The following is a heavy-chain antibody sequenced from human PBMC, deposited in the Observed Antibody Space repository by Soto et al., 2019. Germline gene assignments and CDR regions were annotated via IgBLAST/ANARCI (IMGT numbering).Heavy chain of an antibody. J-gene: IGHJ4*02. CDR1: GGTISSYA. CDR2: IIPIFGTA. Sequence: SVKVSCKASGGTISSYAISWVRQAPGQGLEWMGGIIPIFGTANYAQKFQGRVTITADESTSTAYMELSSLRSEDTAVYYCARGLYCSGGSCQGSYFDYWGQGTLVTVSS. V-gene: IGHV1-69*13. D-gene: IGHD2-15*01. CDR3: ARGLYCSGGSCQGSYFDY.